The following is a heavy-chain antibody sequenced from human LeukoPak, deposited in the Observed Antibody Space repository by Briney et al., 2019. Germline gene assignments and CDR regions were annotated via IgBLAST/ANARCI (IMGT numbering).Heavy chain of an antibody. D-gene: IGHD1-1*01. V-gene: IGHV3-33*01. CDR1: GLRFRSYG. Sequence: GALKLSCGASGLRFRSYGMEWGRQAPGKGLEGVAIIYYDGSNKYYADSVKGRFTISRDNSKNTLYLQMSSLRAEDTAVYYCARERDRYNDRWDLDWWGQGTLVTVSS. CDR2: IYYDGSNK. J-gene: IGHJ4*02. CDR3: ARERDRYNDRWDLDW.